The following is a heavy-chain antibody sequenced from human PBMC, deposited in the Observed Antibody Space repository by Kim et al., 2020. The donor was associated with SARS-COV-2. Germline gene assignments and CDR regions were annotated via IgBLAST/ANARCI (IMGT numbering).Heavy chain of an antibody. J-gene: IGHJ6*02. CDR3: ARFPGTSYYDFWSGYYTSSTYYGMDV. V-gene: IGHV3-7*03. D-gene: IGHD3-3*01. CDR2: IKQDGSEK. Sequence: GGSLRLSCAASGFTFSSYWMSWVRQAPGKGLEWVANIKQDGSEKYYVDSVKGRFTISRDNAKNSLYLQMNSLRAEDTAVYYCARFPGTSYYDFWSGYYTSSTYYGMDVWGQGTTVTVSS. CDR1: GFTFSSYW.